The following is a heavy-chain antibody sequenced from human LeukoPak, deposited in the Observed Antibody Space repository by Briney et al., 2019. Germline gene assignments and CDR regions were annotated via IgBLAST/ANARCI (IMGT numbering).Heavy chain of an antibody. V-gene: IGHV3-23*01. Sequence: GGSLRLSCAASGFTFSSYAMSWVRQAPGKGLEWVSAISGSGGSTYYADSVKGRFTISRDNSKNTLCLQMNSLRAEDTAVYYCAKVPPYYDSSGYYYYYYGMDVWGQGTTVTVSS. CDR3: AKVPPYYDSSGYYYYYYGMDV. CDR1: GFTFSSYA. CDR2: ISGSGGST. J-gene: IGHJ6*02. D-gene: IGHD3-22*01.